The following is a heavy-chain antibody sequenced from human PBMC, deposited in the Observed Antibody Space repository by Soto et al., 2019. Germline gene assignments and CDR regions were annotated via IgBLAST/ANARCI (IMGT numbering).Heavy chain of an antibody. V-gene: IGHV1-3*01. CDR3: ARSLPSMVRGSQPTYYYYYMDV. CDR1: GYTFTSYA. J-gene: IGHJ6*03. Sequence: GASVKVSCKASGYTFTSYAMHWVRQAPGQRLEWMGWINAGNGNTKYSQKFQGRVTITRDTSASTAYMELSSLRSEDTAVYYCARSLPSMVRGSQPTYYYYYMDVWGKGTTVTVSS. D-gene: IGHD3-10*01. CDR2: INAGNGNT.